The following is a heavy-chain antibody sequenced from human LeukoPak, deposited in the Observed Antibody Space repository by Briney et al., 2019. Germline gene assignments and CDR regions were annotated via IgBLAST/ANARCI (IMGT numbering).Heavy chain of an antibody. CDR3: ARDIYIISFLYDF. Sequence: AASVKVSCKASLYIYTNYYIHWLRQAPGQGLEWMGIINPSGGSTTYAQKFQGRVTITRETPTSTVYMVLSSMRSADGAVFYCARDIYIISFLYDFWGQGTLVTVSS. D-gene: IGHD6-6*01. CDR1: LYIYTNYY. J-gene: IGHJ4*02. CDR2: INPSGGST. V-gene: IGHV1-46*01.